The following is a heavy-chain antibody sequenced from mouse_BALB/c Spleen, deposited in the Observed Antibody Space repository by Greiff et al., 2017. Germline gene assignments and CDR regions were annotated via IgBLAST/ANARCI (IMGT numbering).Heavy chain of an antibody. CDR2: IWSGGST. CDR1: GFSLTSYG. V-gene: IGHV2-4-1*01. CDR3: ARKGDYGSSPYWYFDV. J-gene: IGHJ1*01. D-gene: IGHD1-1*01. Sequence: QVHVKQSGPGLVQPSQSLSITCTVSGFSLTSYGVHWVRQSPGKGLEWLGVIWSGGSTDYNAAFISRLSISKDNSKSQVFFKMNSLQADDTAIYYCARKGDYGSSPYWYFDVWGAGTTVTVSS.